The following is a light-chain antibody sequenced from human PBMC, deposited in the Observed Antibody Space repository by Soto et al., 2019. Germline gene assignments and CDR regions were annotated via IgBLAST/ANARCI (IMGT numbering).Light chain of an antibody. CDR1: SSDVGSYNR. V-gene: IGLV2-18*02. Sequence: SELPQPPSVSRSPGQSVNITKNGTSSDVGSYNRVSWYPQPPGTAPKLMIYEVTNRPSGVPDRFSGSKSGNTASLTISGLQAEDEADYYCSSYTSSTTYVFGTGTKVTVL. J-gene: IGLJ1*01. CDR2: EVT. CDR3: SSYTSSTTYV.